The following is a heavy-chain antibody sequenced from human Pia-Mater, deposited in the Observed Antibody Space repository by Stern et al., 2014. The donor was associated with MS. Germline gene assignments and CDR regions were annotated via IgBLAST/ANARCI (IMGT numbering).Heavy chain of an antibody. D-gene: IGHD6-13*01. CDR2: ISTYNGDT. CDR1: GYTFTSYG. V-gene: IGHV1-18*04. Sequence: QVQLVQSGAEVKRPGTSVTVSCQASGYTFTSYGLNWVRQAPGQGLEWMGWISTYNGDTNYGQSFQGRVTFSTDTSTSKAYMELRNLRSDDTALYYCARDLGPRWQQFHCFDYWGQGTLVSVSS. J-gene: IGHJ4*02. CDR3: ARDLGPRWQQFHCFDY.